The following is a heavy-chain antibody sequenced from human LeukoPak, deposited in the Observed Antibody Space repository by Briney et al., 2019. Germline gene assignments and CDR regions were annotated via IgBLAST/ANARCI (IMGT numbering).Heavy chain of an antibody. CDR3: ARDYYDSRGEAFDI. CDR1: GDSIGSHY. V-gene: IGHV4-59*11. J-gene: IGHJ3*02. D-gene: IGHD3-22*01. CDR2: IFYVWST. Sequence: SETLSLTCTVSGDSIGSHYWSWIRQPPGKGLEWIGYIFYVWSTNYNPSLKTRVTISVDTSKTQFSLKLNSVTAADTAVYYCARDYYDSRGEAFDIWGQGTMVTVSS.